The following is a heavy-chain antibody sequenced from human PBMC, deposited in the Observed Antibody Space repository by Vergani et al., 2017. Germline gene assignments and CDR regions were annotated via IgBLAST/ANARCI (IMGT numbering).Heavy chain of an antibody. J-gene: IGHJ4*02. CDR3: ARGGSIEAELHDD. CDR1: GGSISSGGYY. Sequence: QVQLQESGPGLVKPSQPLSLTCTVSGGSISSGGYYWSWIRPPPGKGLVWIGYIYYSGSTYSNPSLNSRVTISVDTSKNPFSLKLCSVPAADPAVYYCARGGSIEAELHDDWGQGTLVTVSS. D-gene: IGHD3-10*01. CDR2: IYYSGST. V-gene: IGHV4-31*03.